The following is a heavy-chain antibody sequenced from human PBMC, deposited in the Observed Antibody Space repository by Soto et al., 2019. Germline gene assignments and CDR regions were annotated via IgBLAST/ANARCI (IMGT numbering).Heavy chain of an antibody. D-gene: IGHD1-20*01. Sequence: SETLSLTCTVSGGSISSYYWSWIRQPPGKGLEWIGYIHYSGSTNYNPSLKSRVTISLDTSKNQFSLKLTSVTAADTAIYYCATNGYNSPNVFAPGGQQTLVPFPP. CDR1: GGSISSYY. J-gene: IGHJ5*02. CDR3: ATNGYNSPNVFAP. V-gene: IGHV4-59*01. CDR2: IHYSGST.